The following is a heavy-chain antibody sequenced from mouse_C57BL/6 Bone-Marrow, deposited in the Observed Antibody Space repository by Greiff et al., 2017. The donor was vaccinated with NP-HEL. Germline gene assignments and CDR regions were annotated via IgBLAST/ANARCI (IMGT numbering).Heavy chain of an antibody. CDR1: GFTFSSYA. J-gene: IGHJ2*01. D-gene: IGHD1-1*02. Sequence: EVKVVESGGGLVKPGGSLKLSCAASGFTFSSYAMSWVRQTPEKRLEWVATISDGGSYTYYPDNVKGRFTISRDNAKNNLYLQMSHLKSEDTAMYYCAREEGGYYFDYWGQGTTLTVSS. CDR2: ISDGGSYT. V-gene: IGHV5-4*01. CDR3: AREEGGYYFDY.